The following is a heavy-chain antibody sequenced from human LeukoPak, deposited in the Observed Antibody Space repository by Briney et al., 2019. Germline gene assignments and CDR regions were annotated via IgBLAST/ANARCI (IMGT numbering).Heavy chain of an antibody. Sequence: TSETLSLTCTLSGASISSSNHYWGWIRQPPGKGLEWIGSISYGGSTYSNPSLKSRVTISVDTSKTQFSLKLSSVTAADTAVYYCARHYPTLYYFDSWGQGALVTVSS. V-gene: IGHV4-39*01. CDR2: ISYGGST. CDR1: GASISSSNHY. CDR3: ARHYPTLYYFDS. J-gene: IGHJ4*02. D-gene: IGHD1-1*01.